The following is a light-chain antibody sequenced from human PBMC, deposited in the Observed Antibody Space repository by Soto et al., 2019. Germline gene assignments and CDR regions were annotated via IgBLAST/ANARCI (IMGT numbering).Light chain of an antibody. CDR1: QSVGTW. V-gene: IGKV1-5*01. J-gene: IGKJ1*01. Sequence: DIQMTQSPSTLSASVGGRVTITCRASQSVGTWVAWYRQKPGKAPKLLIYGASNLESGVPSRFSGSGSGTEFTLTITTLQPDDFATYFCQHYRRNTWSFGPGTKVDIK. CDR3: QHYRRNTWS. CDR2: GAS.